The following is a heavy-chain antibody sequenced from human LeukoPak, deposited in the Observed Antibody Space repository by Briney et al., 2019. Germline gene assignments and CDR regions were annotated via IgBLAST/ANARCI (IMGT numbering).Heavy chain of an antibody. D-gene: IGHD1-26*01. V-gene: IGHV3-74*01. CDR3: ASGRLVGAPDY. J-gene: IGHJ4*02. CDR2: ITSDGSGI. CDR1: GFTFSSYW. Sequence: GGSLRLSCAASGFTFSSYWMHWVRHPPGKGLVWVSRITSDGSGIGYADSVKGRCSTSRDNAKDTLYLQMNSLRAEDTAVYYCASGRLVGAPDYWGQGTLVTVSS.